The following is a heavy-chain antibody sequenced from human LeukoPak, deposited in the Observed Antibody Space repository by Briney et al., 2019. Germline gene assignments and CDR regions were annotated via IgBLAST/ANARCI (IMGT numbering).Heavy chain of an antibody. CDR3: ATHVVMMRGAIPDY. D-gene: IGHD3-10*01. V-gene: IGHV4-59*08. CDR2: IYYSGST. J-gene: IGHJ4*02. CDR1: GGSISSYY. Sequence: SETLSLTCTVSGGSISSYYWSWIRQPPGKGLEWIGYIYYSGSTNYNPSLKSRVTISVDTSKNQFSLKLSSVTAADTAVYYCATHVVMMRGAIPDYWGQGTLVTVSS.